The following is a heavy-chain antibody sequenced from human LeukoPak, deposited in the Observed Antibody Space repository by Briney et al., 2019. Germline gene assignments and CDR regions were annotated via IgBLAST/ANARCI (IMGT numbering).Heavy chain of an antibody. CDR2: MNPNSGNT. Sequence: PGASVKVSCKASGYTFSNYDINWVRQATGQGLEWMGWMNPNSGNTGYAQKFQGRVTITRNTSINTAYMELSSLRSEDTAVYYCARGIRRNINYWFDPWGQGTLVTVSS. CDR3: ARGIRRNINYWFDP. J-gene: IGHJ5*02. V-gene: IGHV1-8*03. D-gene: IGHD1-14*01. CDR1: GYTFSNYD.